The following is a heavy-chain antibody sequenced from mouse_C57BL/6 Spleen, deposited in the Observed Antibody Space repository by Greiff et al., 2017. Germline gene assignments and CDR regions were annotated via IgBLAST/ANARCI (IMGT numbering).Heavy chain of an antibody. CDR3: TPSIYYGNYEGFAY. V-gene: IGHV14-1*01. CDR2: IDPEDGDT. D-gene: IGHD2-1*01. Sequence: VQLKESRAELVRPGASVKLSCTASGFNIKDYYMHWVKQRPEQGLEWIGRIDPEDGDTEYAPKFQGKATMTADTSSNTAYLQLSSLTSEDTAVYYCTPSIYYGNYEGFAYWGQGTLVTVSA. J-gene: IGHJ3*01. CDR1: GFNIKDYY.